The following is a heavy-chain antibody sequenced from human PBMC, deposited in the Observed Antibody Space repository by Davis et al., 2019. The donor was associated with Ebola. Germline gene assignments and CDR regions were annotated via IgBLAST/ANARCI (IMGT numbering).Heavy chain of an antibody. D-gene: IGHD3-10*01. V-gene: IGHV4-34*01. CDR1: GGSFSGYY. CDR3: ARKPYYYGSGSYYYHYGMDV. J-gene: IGHJ6*02. Sequence: MPGGSLRLSCAVYGGSFSGYYWSWIRQPPGKGLEWIGEINHSGSTNYNPSLKSRVTISVDTSKNQFSLKLSYVTAADTAVYYCARKPYYYGSGSYYYHYGMDVWGQGTTVTVSS. CDR2: INHSGST.